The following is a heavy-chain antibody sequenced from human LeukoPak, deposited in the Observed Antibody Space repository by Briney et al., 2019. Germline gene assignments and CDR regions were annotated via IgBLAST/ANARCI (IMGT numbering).Heavy chain of an antibody. J-gene: IGHJ4*02. D-gene: IGHD6-19*01. V-gene: IGHV4-30-4*01. CDR2: IYYSGGA. CDR1: GGSFSSGDYY. CDR3: ARWYSSGWAFDC. Sequence: SQTLSLTCTVSGGSFSSGDYYWSWIRQPPGKGLEWIGYIYYSGGAYYNPSLKSRVTISVDTSKNQFSLKLSSVTAADTAVYYCARWYSSGWAFDCWGQGTLVTVSS.